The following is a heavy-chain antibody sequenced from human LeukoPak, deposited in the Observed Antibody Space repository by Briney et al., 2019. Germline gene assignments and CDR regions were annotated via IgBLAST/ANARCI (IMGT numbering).Heavy chain of an antibody. Sequence: SETLSLTCAVYGGSFSGYYWSWIRQPPGKGLEWIGEINHSGSTNYNPSLKSRVTISVDTSKNQFSLKLSSVTAADTAVYYCERLIASGWVFDYWGQGTLVTVSS. CDR1: GGSFSGYY. J-gene: IGHJ4*02. CDR2: INHSGST. CDR3: ERLIASGWVFDY. D-gene: IGHD6-19*01. V-gene: IGHV4-34*01.